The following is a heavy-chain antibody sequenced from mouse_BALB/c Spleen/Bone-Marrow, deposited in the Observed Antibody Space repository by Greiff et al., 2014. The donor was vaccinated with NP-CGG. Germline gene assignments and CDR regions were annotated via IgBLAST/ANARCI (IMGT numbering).Heavy chain of an antibody. CDR1: GYTFTSYD. J-gene: IGHJ4*01. CDR2: IYPGDGST. V-gene: IGHV1S33*01. D-gene: IGHD1-1*02. Sequence: SGPELVKPGALVKISCKASGYTFTSYDINWVKQRPGQGLEWIGWIYPGDGSTKYNEKFKGKATLTADKSSSTAYMQLSSLTSENSADYFCARSGGDPMDYWGQGTSVPVSS. CDR3: ARSGGDPMDY.